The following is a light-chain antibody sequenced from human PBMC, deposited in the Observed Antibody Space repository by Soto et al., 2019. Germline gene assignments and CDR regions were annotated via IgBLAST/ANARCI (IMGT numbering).Light chain of an antibody. CDR2: EVS. V-gene: IGLV2-8*01. CDR3: SSYAGSNNVV. Sequence: QSALTQPPSASGSPGQSVTISCTGTSSDVGGHNYVSWYQQYPGKAPKLMISEVSKRPSGVPDRFSGSKSGNTASLTVSGLQAEDEADYYCSSYAGSNNVVFGGGTKLTVL. CDR1: SSDVGGHNY. J-gene: IGLJ2*01.